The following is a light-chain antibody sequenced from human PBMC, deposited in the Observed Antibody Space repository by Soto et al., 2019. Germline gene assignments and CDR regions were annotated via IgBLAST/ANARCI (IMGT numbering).Light chain of an antibody. CDR2: GAS. CDR1: QSVSSSY. Sequence: EIVLTQSPGTLSLSPGERATLSCRASQSVSSSYLAWYQQKPGQAPRLLIYGASSRATGIPDRFSGSGSGTDFTLTISRLEPEDFVVYSCQQYGNSPLTFGQGTKVEIK. V-gene: IGKV3-20*01. CDR3: QQYGNSPLT. J-gene: IGKJ1*01.